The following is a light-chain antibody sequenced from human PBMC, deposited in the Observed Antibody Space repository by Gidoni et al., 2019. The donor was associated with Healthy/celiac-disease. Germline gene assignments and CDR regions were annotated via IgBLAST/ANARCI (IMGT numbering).Light chain of an antibody. CDR1: SSNIGAGYD. V-gene: IGLV1-40*01. Sequence: QFVLTQPPSVSGAPGQRVTISCTGSSSNIGAGYDVHGYQQLPGTAPKLLIYGNSNRPSGVPDRFSGSKSGTSASLAITGLQAEDEADYYCQSYDSSLRVVVFGGGTKLTVL. CDR3: QSYDSSLRVVV. J-gene: IGLJ2*01. CDR2: GNS.